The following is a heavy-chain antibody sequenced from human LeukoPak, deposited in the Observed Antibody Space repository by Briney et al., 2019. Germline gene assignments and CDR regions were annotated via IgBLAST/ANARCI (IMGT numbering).Heavy chain of an antibody. CDR1: VYTFTSYG. V-gene: IGHV1-18*01. J-gene: IGHJ4*02. CDR2: ISGYTGNT. D-gene: IGHD1-26*01. CDR3: ARTKGSTSYFDS. Sequence: ASVKVSCKASVYTFTSYGISWVRQAPGQGLEWMGWISGYTGNTKYAQKLQGRVTMTTDTSASTAYMDLRSLRSDDTAMYYCARTKGSTSYFDSWGQGTLVTVSS.